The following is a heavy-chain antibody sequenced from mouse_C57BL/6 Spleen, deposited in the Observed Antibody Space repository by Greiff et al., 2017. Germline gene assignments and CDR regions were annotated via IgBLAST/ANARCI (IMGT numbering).Heavy chain of an antibody. J-gene: IGHJ2*01. CDR2: FHPYNDDT. CDR1: GYTFTTYP. CDR3: AIAYYSNSYAY. D-gene: IGHD2-5*01. V-gene: IGHV1-47*01. Sequence: QVQLKESGAELVKPGASVKMSCKASGYTFTTYPIEWMKQNHGKSLEWIGNFHPYNDDTKYNEKLKGKATLTVEKSSSTVYLELSRLTSDDSAVYYCAIAYYSNSYAYWGQGTTLTVSS.